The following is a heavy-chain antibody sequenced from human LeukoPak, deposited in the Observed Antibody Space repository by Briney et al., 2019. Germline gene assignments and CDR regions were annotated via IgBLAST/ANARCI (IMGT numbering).Heavy chain of an antibody. CDR1: GYTFTGYY. J-gene: IGHJ4*02. D-gene: IGHD3-10*01. CDR2: INPNSGGT. V-gene: IGHV1-2*04. CDR3: ARDNRGILWFGAPRLFYFDY. Sequence: ASVKVSCKASGYTFTGYYMHWVRQAPGQGLEWMGWINPNSGGTNYAQKFQGWVTMTRDTSISTAYMEPSRLRSDDTAVYYCARDNRGILWFGAPRLFYFDYWGQGTLVTVSS.